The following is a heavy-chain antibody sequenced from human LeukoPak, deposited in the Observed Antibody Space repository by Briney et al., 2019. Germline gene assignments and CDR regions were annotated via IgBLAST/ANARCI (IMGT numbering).Heavy chain of an antibody. CDR2: ISSSGSTI. V-gene: IGHV3-48*03. CDR1: GFTFSSYE. Sequence: GESLRLSCAASGFTFSSYEMNWVRQAPGKGLEWVSYISSSGSTIYYADSVKGRFTISRDNAKNSLYLQMNSLRAEDTAVYYCARAHGDYDFDYWGQGTLVTVSS. CDR3: ARAHGDYDFDY. D-gene: IGHD4-17*01. J-gene: IGHJ4*02.